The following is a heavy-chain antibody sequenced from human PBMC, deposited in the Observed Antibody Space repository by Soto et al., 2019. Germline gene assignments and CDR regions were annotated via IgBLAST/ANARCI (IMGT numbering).Heavy chain of an antibody. D-gene: IGHD1-1*01. CDR3: ARVGGNWNDDYFDY. J-gene: IGHJ4*02. CDR2: MSPDSGDT. V-gene: IGHV1-8*01. Sequence: GASVKVSCKASGYSFTSHDINWVRQASGQGPEWMGWMSPDSGDTGYAQNFQGRVTMTRNTFTRTAYMELSSLRSEDTAVYYCARVGGNWNDDYFDYWGQGTLVTVSS. CDR1: GYSFTSHD.